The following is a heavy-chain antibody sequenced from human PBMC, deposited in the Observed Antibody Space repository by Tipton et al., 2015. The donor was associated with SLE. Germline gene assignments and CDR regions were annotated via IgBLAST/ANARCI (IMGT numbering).Heavy chain of an antibody. CDR2: IYTSGIT. J-gene: IGHJ2*01. Sequence: TLSLTCTVSGGSISSYYWTWIRQPAGKGLEWIGRIYTSGITNYNPSLKSRVTMSVDTSKNHFSLKLSSVTAADTAVYYCARSYDGPEALCFDVWGRGTPVTVSS. D-gene: IGHD3-22*01. CDR3: ARSYDGPEALCFDV. CDR1: GGSISSYY. V-gene: IGHV4-4*07.